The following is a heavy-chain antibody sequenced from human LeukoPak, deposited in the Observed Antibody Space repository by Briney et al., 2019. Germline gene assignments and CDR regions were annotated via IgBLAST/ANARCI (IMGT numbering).Heavy chain of an antibody. Sequence: ASVKVSCKASGYTFTSYDINWVRQATGQGLEWMGWMNPNSGNTGYAQEFQGRVTITRNTSISTAYMELSSLRSEDTAVYYCARERGNRNFDYWGQGTLVTVSS. D-gene: IGHD1-14*01. J-gene: IGHJ4*02. CDR2: MNPNSGNT. CDR3: ARERGNRNFDY. CDR1: GYTFTSYD. V-gene: IGHV1-8*03.